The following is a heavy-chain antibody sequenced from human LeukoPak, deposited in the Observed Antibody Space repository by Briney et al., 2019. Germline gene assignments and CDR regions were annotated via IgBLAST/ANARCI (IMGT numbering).Heavy chain of an antibody. CDR3: AAGSAALLWFGELDY. CDR1: GFTFTSSA. V-gene: IGHV1-58*02. D-gene: IGHD3-10*01. J-gene: IGHJ4*02. Sequence: GASVKVSCKASGFTFTSSAMQWVRQARGQRLEWIGWIVVGSGNTNYAQKLQERVTITRDMSTSTAYMELSSLRSEDTAVYYCAAGSAALLWFGELDYWGQGTLVTVSS. CDR2: IVVGSGNT.